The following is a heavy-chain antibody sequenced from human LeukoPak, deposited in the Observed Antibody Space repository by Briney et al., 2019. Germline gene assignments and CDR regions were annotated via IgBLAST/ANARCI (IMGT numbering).Heavy chain of an antibody. V-gene: IGHV3-23*01. Sequence: GGSLRLSCAASGFTFSSYAMSWVRQAPGKGLEWVSAISGSGGSTYYADSVKGRFTISRDNSKNTLYLQMNSLRAEDTAVYYCARDRSGWYGVWDYWGQGTLVTVSS. D-gene: IGHD6-19*01. J-gene: IGHJ4*02. CDR1: GFTFSSYA. CDR3: ARDRSGWYGVWDY. CDR2: ISGSGGST.